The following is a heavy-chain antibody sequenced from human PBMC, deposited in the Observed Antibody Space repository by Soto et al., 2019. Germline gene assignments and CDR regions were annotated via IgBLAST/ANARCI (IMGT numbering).Heavy chain of an antibody. Sequence: EVQLVESGGGLVKPGGSLRLSCAASGFTFSSYSMNWVRQAPGKGLAWVSSISSSSSYIYYADSVKGRFTISRDNAKHSLYLQMNSLRDEDTAVYYCASVIVVVPAADITTTDYWGKGTLVTVSS. CDR1: GFTFSSYS. CDR3: ASVIVVVPAADITTTDY. CDR2: ISSSSSYI. J-gene: IGHJ4*02. V-gene: IGHV3-21*01. D-gene: IGHD2-2*01.